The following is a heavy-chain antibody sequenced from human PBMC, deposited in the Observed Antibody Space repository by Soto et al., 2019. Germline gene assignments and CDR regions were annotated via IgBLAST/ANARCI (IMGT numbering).Heavy chain of an antibody. V-gene: IGHV4-59*01. CDR3: ARSTWNYYHY. D-gene: IGHD1-7*01. CDR2: VYSSGST. Sequence: PSETLSLTCTVSGGSMTTYYWNWIRQPPGKGLEWIGYVYSSGSTDYTPSLKSRVTISVDTSNNQFSLKLSSVTTADTAVYYCARSTWNYYHYWGQGTLVTVSS. J-gene: IGHJ4*02. CDR1: GGSMTTYY.